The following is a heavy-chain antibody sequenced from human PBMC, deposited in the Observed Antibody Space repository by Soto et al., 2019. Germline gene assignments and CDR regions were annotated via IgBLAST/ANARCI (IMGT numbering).Heavy chain of an antibody. V-gene: IGHV4-39*01. Sequence: PSETLSLTCTVSGGSISSSSHYWGWIRQPPGKRLEWMGSIYYRGSTYSNPTLKRRVTISVDTSKNLFSLKLSSVSAADTAVYSCARHVSKGSLWKLFNYWGQG. J-gene: IGHJ4*02. CDR1: GGSISSSSHY. CDR3: ARHVSKGSLWKLFNY. CDR2: IYYRGST. D-gene: IGHD1-1*01.